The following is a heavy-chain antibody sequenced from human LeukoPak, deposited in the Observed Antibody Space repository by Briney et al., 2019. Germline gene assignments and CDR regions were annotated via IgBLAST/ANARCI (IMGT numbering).Heavy chain of an antibody. J-gene: IGHJ4*02. CDR1: GFTFSSYA. D-gene: IGHD6-19*01. CDR2: ISGGGSDT. Sequence: GGSLRLSCAASGFTFSSYAMSWVRQAPGKGLEWVSTISGGGSDTYYAASVKGRFTISRDNPKNTLYPQMNSLRAEDTAAYFCANRPSIAVSSTRFDHWGPGTLVTVSS. CDR3: ANRPSIAVSSTRFDH. V-gene: IGHV3-23*01.